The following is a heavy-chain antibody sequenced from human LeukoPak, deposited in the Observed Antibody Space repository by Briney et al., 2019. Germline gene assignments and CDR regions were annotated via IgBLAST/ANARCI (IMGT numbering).Heavy chain of an antibody. D-gene: IGHD6-19*01. CDR1: GGSFSGYY. Sequence: SETLSLTCAVYGGSFSGYYWSWIRQPPGKGLEWIGEINHSGSTNYNPSLKSRVTISVDTSKNQFSLKLSSVTAADTAVYYCARHKYSSGWPPEGAFDIWGQGTMVTVSS. V-gene: IGHV4-34*01. CDR2: INHSGST. J-gene: IGHJ3*02. CDR3: ARHKYSSGWPPEGAFDI.